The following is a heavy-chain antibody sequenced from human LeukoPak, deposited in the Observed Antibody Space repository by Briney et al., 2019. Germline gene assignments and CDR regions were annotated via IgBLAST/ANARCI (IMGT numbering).Heavy chain of an antibody. J-gene: IGHJ4*02. CDR3: ARADCTSAVCPFDY. V-gene: IGHV4-34*01. CDR1: GGSSSSDSSY. Sequence: SQTLSLTCGVSGGSSSSDSSYWTWIRQPPGKGLEWIGEINHRGTTNYNPSLKSRVTISLDTSKNQFSLRLSSLTAADTALYYCARADCTSAVCPFDYWGQGILVTVSS. CDR2: INHRGTT. D-gene: IGHD2-8*01.